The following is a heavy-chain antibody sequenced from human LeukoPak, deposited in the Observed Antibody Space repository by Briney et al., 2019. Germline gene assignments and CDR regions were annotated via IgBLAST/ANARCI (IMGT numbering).Heavy chain of an antibody. CDR2: IYHSGST. D-gene: IGHD3/OR15-3a*01. J-gene: IGHJ4*02. CDR3: ARQTGSGLFILP. CDR1: GDSISSSNW. V-gene: IGHV4-4*02. Sequence: PSGTLSLTCAVFGDSISSSNWWNWVRQPPGKGLEWIGEIYHSGSTNYNPSLKSRVTISIDKSKNQFSLKLISVTAADTAVYYCARQTGSGLFILPGGQGTLVTVSS.